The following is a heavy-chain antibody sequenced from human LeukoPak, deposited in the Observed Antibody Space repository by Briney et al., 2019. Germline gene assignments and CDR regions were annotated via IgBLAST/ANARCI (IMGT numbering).Heavy chain of an antibody. CDR1: GFTFSTST. V-gene: IGHV3-21*01. CDR3: ARDGWLDY. J-gene: IGHJ4*02. CDR2: ITSSSSYI. D-gene: IGHD6-19*01. Sequence: PGGSLRLSCAASGFTFSTSTMNWVRQTPGKGLEWVSSITSSSSYIYYADSVKGRFTISRDNAKNSLYLQMNSLRAEDTAVYYCARDGWLDYWGQGTLVTVSS.